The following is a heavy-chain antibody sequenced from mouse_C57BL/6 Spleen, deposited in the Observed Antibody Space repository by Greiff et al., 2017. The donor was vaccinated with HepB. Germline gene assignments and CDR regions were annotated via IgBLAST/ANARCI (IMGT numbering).Heavy chain of an antibody. Sequence: VQLQQPGAELVRPGSSVKLSCKASGYTFTSYWMDWVKQRPGQGLEWIGNIYPSDSETHYNQKFKDKATLTVDKSSSTAYMQLSSLTSEDSAVYDGARWGYYGYDLAWFAYWGKGTLVTVSA. J-gene: IGHJ3*01. D-gene: IGHD2-2*01. CDR3: ARWGYYGYDLAWFAY. CDR2: IYPSDSET. CDR1: GYTFTSYW. V-gene: IGHV1-61*01.